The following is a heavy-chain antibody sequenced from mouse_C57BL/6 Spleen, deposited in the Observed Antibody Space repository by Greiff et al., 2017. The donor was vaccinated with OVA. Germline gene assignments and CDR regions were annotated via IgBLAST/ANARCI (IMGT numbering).Heavy chain of an antibody. D-gene: IGHD2-2*01. CDR3: ARGTGYYFDY. V-gene: IGHV1-69*01. CDR1: GYTFTSYW. J-gene: IGHJ2*01. Sequence: QVQLQQPGAELVMPGASVKLSCKASGYTFTSYWMHWVKQRPGQGLEWIGEIDPSDSYNNYNQKFKGKSTLTVDKSSSTAYMQLSSLTSEDSAVYYCARGTGYYFDYWGQGTTLTVSS. CDR2: IDPSDSYN.